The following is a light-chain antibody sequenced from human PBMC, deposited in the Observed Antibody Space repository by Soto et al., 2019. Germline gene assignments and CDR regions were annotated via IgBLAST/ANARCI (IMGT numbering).Light chain of an antibody. J-gene: IGKJ4*01. CDR2: GAS. V-gene: IGKV3-20*01. Sequence: EIVLTQSPATLLLSTGETATLSCRASQSVRKNLAWYQQKPGQAPRLLIYGASSRATGIPDRFSGSGSGTDFTLTISRLEPEDFAVYYCQQYGNSPLTFGGGTKVDIK. CDR3: QQYGNSPLT. CDR1: QSVRKN.